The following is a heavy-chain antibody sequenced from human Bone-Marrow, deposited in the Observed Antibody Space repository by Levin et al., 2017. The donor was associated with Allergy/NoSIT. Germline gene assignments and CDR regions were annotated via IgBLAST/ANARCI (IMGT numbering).Heavy chain of an antibody. V-gene: IGHV3-13*01. CDR2: IGTAGDT. J-gene: IGHJ6*02. D-gene: IGHD2-2*01. Sequence: GGSLRLSCAASGFTFSSYDMHWVRQATGKGLEWVSAIGTAGDTYYPGSVKGRFTISRENAKNSLYLQMNSLRAGDTAVYYCARERVVPAANSWYYYGMDVWGQGTTVTVSS. CDR3: ARERVVPAANSWYYYGMDV. CDR1: GFTFSSYD.